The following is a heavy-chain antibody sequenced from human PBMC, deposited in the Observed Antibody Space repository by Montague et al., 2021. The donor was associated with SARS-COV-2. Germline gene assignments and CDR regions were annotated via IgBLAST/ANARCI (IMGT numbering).Heavy chain of an antibody. CDR1: RGSFSNYY. CDR2: INQGGAP. V-gene: IGHV4-34*01. Sequence: SETLSLTCAVSRGSFSNYYYTWIRQSPGKGLEWIGEINQGGAPNXTPSLKSRATISLDTSKKQISLKLNSVTVADTAVFFCARGRPVQGSFRHFDSISSGALDIWAQGSLVIVSS. J-gene: IGHJ3*02. D-gene: IGHD3-9*01. CDR3: ARGRPVQGSFRHFDSISSGALDI.